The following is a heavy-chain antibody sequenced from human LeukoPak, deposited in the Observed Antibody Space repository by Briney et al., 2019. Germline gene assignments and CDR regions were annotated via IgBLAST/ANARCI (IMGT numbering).Heavy chain of an antibody. Sequence: GGSLRLSCAASSFTFSSYNMNWVRQAPGKGLEWVSVIYSGGSTYYADSVKGRFTISRDNSKNTLYLQLNSLRAEDTAVYYCARDMTTVTTGDYWGQGTLVTVSS. CDR2: IYSGGST. CDR3: ARDMTTVTTGDY. CDR1: SFTFSSYN. V-gene: IGHV3-66*01. J-gene: IGHJ4*02. D-gene: IGHD4-17*01.